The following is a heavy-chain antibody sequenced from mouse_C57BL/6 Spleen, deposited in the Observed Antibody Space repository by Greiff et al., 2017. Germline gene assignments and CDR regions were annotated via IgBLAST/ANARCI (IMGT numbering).Heavy chain of an antibody. CDR2: IYPGDGDT. CDR1: GYAFSSSW. J-gene: IGHJ2*01. V-gene: IGHV1-82*01. CDR3: AKGDGNYFDY. Sequence: QVQLQQSGPELVKPGASVKISCKASGYAFSSSWMNWVKQRPGKGLEWIGRIYPGDGDTNYNGKFKGKDTLTADKSSSTAYMQLSSLTSEDSAVXFCAKGDGNYFDYWGQGTTLTVSS. D-gene: IGHD1-1*01.